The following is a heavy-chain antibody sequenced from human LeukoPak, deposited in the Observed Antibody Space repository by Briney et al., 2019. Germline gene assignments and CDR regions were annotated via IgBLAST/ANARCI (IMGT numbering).Heavy chain of an antibody. CDR3: ARGREYYGSGRFYYYGMDV. V-gene: IGHV4-34*01. Sequence: SETLSLTCAVYGGSFSGYYWSWIRQPPGKGLEWIVEINHSGSTNYNPSLKSRVTISVDTSKNQFSLKLSSVTAADTAVYYCARGREYYGSGRFYYYGMDVWGQGTTVTVSS. D-gene: IGHD3-10*01. CDR2: INHSGST. CDR1: GGSFSGYY. J-gene: IGHJ6*02.